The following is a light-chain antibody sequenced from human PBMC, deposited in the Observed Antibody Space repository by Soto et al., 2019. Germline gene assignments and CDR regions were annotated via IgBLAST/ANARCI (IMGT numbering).Light chain of an antibody. J-gene: IGLJ2*01. Sequence: QSALTQPASVSGSPGQSITISCTGTSRDVGGYNYVSWHQQHPGKAPKVIITEVSNRPSGVSNRFSGSKSGNTASLTISGRQADDEDDYYCSSSVNYNTFVIFGGGTKVTVL. CDR2: EVS. CDR3: SSSVNYNTFVI. CDR1: SRDVGGYNY. V-gene: IGLV2-14*01.